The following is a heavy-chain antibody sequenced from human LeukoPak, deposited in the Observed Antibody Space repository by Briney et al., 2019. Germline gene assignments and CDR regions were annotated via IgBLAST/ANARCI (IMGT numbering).Heavy chain of an antibody. CDR3: ARGHDFWSGYYLSHFDY. D-gene: IGHD3-3*01. V-gene: IGHV1-46*01. CDR1: GYDFTNYY. J-gene: IGHJ4*02. CDR2: INPSGGTT. Sequence: ASVKVSCKASGYDFTNYYMNWVRLAPGQGPEWMGVINPSGGTTTYAQKFRGRVTMTRDMSTSTVYMELSSLRSEDTAVYYCARGHDFWSGYYLSHFDYWGQGTLVTVSS.